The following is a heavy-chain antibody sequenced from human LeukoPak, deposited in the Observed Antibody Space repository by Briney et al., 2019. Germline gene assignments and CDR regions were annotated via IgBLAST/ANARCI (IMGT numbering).Heavy chain of an antibody. CDR1: GFTFSSYG. CDR3: ARSRISMIVGLDY. D-gene: IGHD3-22*01. CDR2: VWYDETTR. V-gene: IGHV3-33*01. Sequence: GGSLRLSCAASGFTFSSYGMHWVRQAPGKGLEWVAVVWYDETTRYYVDSVKGRFTTSRDNSKNTLYLQMNSLRAEDTAVYYCARSRISMIVGLDYWGQGTLVTVSS. J-gene: IGHJ4*02.